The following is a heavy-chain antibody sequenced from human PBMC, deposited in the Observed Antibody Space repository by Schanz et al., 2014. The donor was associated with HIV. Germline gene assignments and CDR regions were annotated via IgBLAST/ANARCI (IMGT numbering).Heavy chain of an antibody. J-gene: IGHJ3*02. D-gene: IGHD6-19*01. Sequence: QEQLVESGGGLVKPGGSLRLSCAASGFTFSDHYMSWIREAPGKGLEWAAVIWYDGSYKYYADSVKGRFTISRDNPKNTLYLQMNSLRAEDTAIYYCARSPDWAGTDAFDIWGQGTMVTVSS. CDR1: GFTFSDHY. CDR2: IWYDGSYK. CDR3: ARSPDWAGTDAFDI. V-gene: IGHV3-33*08.